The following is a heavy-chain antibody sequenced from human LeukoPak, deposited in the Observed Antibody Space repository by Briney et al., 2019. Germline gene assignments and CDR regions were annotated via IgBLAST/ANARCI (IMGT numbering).Heavy chain of an antibody. J-gene: IGHJ5*02. CDR3: AKFSYGDYVA. Sequence: PGGSLRLSCVVSGFTFSSYAMHWVRQAPGKGLEWVAVISYDGSNKYYADSVKGRFTISRDNSKNTLYLQMTSLRFDDTALYYCAKFSYGDYVAWGPGTLVTVSS. CDR1: GFTFSSYA. D-gene: IGHD4-17*01. V-gene: IGHV3-30-3*02. CDR2: ISYDGSNK.